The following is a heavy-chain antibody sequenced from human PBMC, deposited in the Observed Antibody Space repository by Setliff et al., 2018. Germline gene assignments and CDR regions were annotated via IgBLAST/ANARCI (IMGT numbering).Heavy chain of an antibody. J-gene: IGHJ6*03. CDR1: GFTFSNYA. Sequence: GGSLRLSCAASGFTFSNYAMNWVRQAPGQGLEWVSGISGRGGSTYYIDSVRGRFTVSRDNSKNTLYLQRNSLRADDTAVYYCARLALTGYDSSGYYYALDYYYYMDVWGKGTTVTVSS. D-gene: IGHD3-22*01. V-gene: IGHV3-23*01. CDR3: ARLALTGYDSSGYYYALDYYYYMDV. CDR2: ISGRGGST.